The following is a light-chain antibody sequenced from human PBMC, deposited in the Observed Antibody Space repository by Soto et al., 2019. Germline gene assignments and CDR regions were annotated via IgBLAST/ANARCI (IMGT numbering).Light chain of an antibody. J-gene: IGKJ5*01. Sequence: EIQMTQSPSTLSGSVGDRVTITCRASQTISSWLAWYQQKPGKAPKLLIYKASTLKSGVPSRFSGSGSGTEFTLTISSLQPEDFAVYHCQQDYNLHFGQGTRLEIK. V-gene: IGKV1-5*03. CDR3: QQDYNLH. CDR1: QTISSW. CDR2: KAS.